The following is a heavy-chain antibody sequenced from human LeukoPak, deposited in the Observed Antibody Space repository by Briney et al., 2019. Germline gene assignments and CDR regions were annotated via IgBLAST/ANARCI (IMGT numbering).Heavy chain of an antibody. Sequence: ATVKVSCKASGYTFTDYNLHWVRQAPGEGVEWMGWINPKSGGTKFAQKHQGGVTMAADTSIDTAYLELSNLKSDDTAIYYCARSSSGWPLYFDCWGQGTLVTVSS. D-gene: IGHD6-19*01. CDR3: ARSSSGWPLYFDC. CDR2: INPKSGGT. V-gene: IGHV1-2*02. CDR1: GYTFTDYN. J-gene: IGHJ4*02.